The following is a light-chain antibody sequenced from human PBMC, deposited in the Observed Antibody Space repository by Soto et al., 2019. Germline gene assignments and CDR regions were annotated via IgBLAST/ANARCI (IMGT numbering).Light chain of an antibody. CDR2: EVS. J-gene: IGLJ2*01. V-gene: IGLV2-14*01. CDR1: SSDVGGYNY. CDR3: SSYTSNSTPVV. Sequence: QSVLTQPASVSGSPGQSITISCTGTSSDVGGYNYVSWYQQHPGKAPQLMIHEVSNRPSGVSIRFSGSKSGNTASLTISGLQAEDEADYYCSSYTSNSTPVVFGGGTKLTVL.